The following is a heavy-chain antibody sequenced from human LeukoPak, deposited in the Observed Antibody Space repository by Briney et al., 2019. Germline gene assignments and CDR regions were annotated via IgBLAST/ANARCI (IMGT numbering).Heavy chain of an antibody. Sequence: GGSLRLSCAASGFTVINNYLSWVRQPPGKGLEWVSVIYSGGSTYYADSVKDRFTISRDDSKNMLILQMNSLRVEDTAVYYCMTEGGTGSYRYRPFVNWGQGTLVTVSS. CDR3: MTEGGTGSYRYRPFVN. J-gene: IGHJ4*02. D-gene: IGHD1-26*01. CDR2: IYSGGST. V-gene: IGHV3-66*01. CDR1: GFTVINNY.